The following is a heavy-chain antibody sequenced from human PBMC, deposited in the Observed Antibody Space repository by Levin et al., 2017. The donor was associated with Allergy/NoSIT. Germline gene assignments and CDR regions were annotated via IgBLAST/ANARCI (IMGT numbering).Heavy chain of an antibody. D-gene: IGHD5-24*01. CDR1: GYTFTSYD. Sequence: GASVKVSCKASGYTFTSYDINWVRQATGQGLEWMGWMNPNSGNTGYAQKFQGRVTMTRNTSISTAYMELSSLRSEDTAVYYCARVVPPGVVTIDGVGWYFDLWGRGTLVTVSS. CDR3: ARVVPPGVVTIDGVGWYFDL. CDR2: MNPNSGNT. J-gene: IGHJ2*01. V-gene: IGHV1-8*01.